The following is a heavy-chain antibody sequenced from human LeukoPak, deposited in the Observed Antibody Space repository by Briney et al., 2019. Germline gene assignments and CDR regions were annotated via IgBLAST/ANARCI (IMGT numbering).Heavy chain of an antibody. CDR3: ASSRPDSYSSGWYADY. J-gene: IGHJ4*02. Sequence: SETLSLTCAVSGGSISSSNWWSWVRQPPGKGLEWIGEIYHSGSTNYNPSLKSRVTISVDKSKSQFSLKLSSVTAADTAVYYCASSRPDSYSSGWYADYWGQGTLVTVSS. V-gene: IGHV4-4*02. CDR1: GGSISSSNW. CDR2: IYHSGST. D-gene: IGHD6-19*01.